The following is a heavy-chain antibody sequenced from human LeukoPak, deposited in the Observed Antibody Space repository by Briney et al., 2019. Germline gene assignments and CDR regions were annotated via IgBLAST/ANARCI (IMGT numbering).Heavy chain of an antibody. CDR2: IKSKTDGGIT. CDR3: TTRSTYYDFWSGPGDY. Sequence: GGSLRLSCAASGFTFSNAWMSWVRQAPGKGLEWVGRIKSKTDGGITDYAAPVKGRFTISRDDSKNTLYLQMNSLKTEDTAVYYCTTRSTYYDFWSGPGDYWGQGTLVTVSS. J-gene: IGHJ4*02. D-gene: IGHD3-3*01. CDR1: GFTFSNAW. V-gene: IGHV3-15*01.